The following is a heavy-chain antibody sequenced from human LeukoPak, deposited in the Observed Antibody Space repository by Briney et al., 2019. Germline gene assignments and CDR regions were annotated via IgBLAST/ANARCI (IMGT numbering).Heavy chain of an antibody. CDR3: ARWVSQYYFDY. CDR1: GFTLSYYW. Sequence: GGSLRLSCEASGFTLSYYWMSWVRQAPGKRLEWVANINQDGSEKYFVDSVKGRFTISRDNAQNSVFLQMDSLRVDDTAVYYCARWVSQYYFDYWGQGTHVTVSS. J-gene: IGHJ4*02. CDR2: INQDGSEK. V-gene: IGHV3-7*01. D-gene: IGHD2-21*01.